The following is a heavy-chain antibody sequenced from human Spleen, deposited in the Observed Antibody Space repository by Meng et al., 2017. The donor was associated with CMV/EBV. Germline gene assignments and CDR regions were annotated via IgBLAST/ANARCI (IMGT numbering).Heavy chain of an antibody. Sequence: GESLKISCAASGFTFDDYAMHWVRQAPGKGLEWVSLISWDGGSTYSADSVKGRFTISRDNAKNSLYLQMNSLRAEDTAVYYCARGIAAAGTDPNYGMDVWGQGTTVTVSS. CDR3: ARGIAAAGTDPNYGMDV. CDR2: ISWDGGST. CDR1: GFTFDDYA. D-gene: IGHD6-13*01. V-gene: IGHV3-43D*04. J-gene: IGHJ6*02.